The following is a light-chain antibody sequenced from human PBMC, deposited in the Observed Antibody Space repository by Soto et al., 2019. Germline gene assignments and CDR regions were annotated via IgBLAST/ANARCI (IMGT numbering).Light chain of an antibody. CDR1: QSDLYSSNNKNY. CDR3: QQYYGTPFT. CDR2: WAS. Sequence: DIVMTQSPDSLAVSLGERATINCKSNQSDLYSSNNKNYLTWYQQKPGQPPRMLIYWASTRESGVPDRFSGSGSGTDFTLTISSLQAEDVAVYYCQQYYGTPFTFGPRTNVDIK. V-gene: IGKV4-1*01. J-gene: IGKJ3*01.